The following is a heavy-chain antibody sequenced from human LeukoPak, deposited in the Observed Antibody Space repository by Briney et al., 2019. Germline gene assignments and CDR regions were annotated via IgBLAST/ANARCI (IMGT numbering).Heavy chain of an antibody. J-gene: IGHJ4*02. CDR1: GGSISSGDYY. D-gene: IGHD6-13*01. CDR2: IYYSGST. CDR3: ARQTGAAAGSFDY. V-gene: IGHV4-39*01. Sequence: SETLSLTCTVSGGSISSGDYYWAWIRQPPGKGLECIGSIYYSGSTYSNPSLKSRVTISVDTSKNQFSLKLSSVTAADTAVYYCARQTGAAAGSFDYWGQGTLVTVSS.